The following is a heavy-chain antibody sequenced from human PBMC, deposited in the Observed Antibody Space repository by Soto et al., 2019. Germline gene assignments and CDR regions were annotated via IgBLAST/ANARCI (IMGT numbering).Heavy chain of an antibody. Sequence: QGQLVQSGAEVKKPGSSVKGACKASGGTYSSYTISWVRQAPVQGLEWMGRIIPILGIANYAQKFQGRVTITADKSTSTAYMELSSLRSEDTAVYYCAGGVVEPWGQGTLVTVSS. V-gene: IGHV1-69*02. CDR1: GGTYSSYT. D-gene: IGHD2-15*01. J-gene: IGHJ4*02. CDR3: AGGVVEP. CDR2: IIPILGIA.